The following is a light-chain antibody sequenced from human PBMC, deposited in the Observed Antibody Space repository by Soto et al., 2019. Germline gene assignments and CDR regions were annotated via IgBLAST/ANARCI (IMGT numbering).Light chain of an antibody. J-gene: IGLJ1*01. V-gene: IGLV2-8*01. CDR1: SSDVGGYNY. CDR3: SSYAGSNNSV. CDR2: EVS. Sequence: QSALTQPPSASGSPGQSVTISCTGTSSDVGGYNYVSWYQQHPGKAPKLMIYEVSKRPSGVPDRFSGSKSGNTASLTVSGLQADEEADYYCSSYAGSNNSVFGTGTKLTVL.